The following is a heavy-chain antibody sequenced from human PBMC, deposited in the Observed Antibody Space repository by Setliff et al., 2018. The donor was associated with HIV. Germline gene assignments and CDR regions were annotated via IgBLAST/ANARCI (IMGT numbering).Heavy chain of an antibody. CDR1: GYSVSSGYY. CDR2: IYYSGST. V-gene: IGHV4-38-2*01. CDR3: ASPTSDLYSGSPE. D-gene: IGHD1-26*01. J-gene: IGHJ4*02. Sequence: SETLSLTCAVSGYSVSSGYYWGRIRQPPGKGLEWIGSIYYSGSTYYNPSLKSRVTISVDTSKNQFSLKLSSVTAADTAVYYCASPTSDLYSGSPEWGQGTLVTVSS.